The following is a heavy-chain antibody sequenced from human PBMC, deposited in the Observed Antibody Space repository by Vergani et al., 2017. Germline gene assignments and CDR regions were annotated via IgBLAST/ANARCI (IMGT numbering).Heavy chain of an antibody. V-gene: IGHV4-61*02. J-gene: IGHJ4*02. D-gene: IGHD2-15*01. CDR2: VYPGGST. CDR3: ASKRGACRAAYCHSYDF. CDR1: GASINSGSYY. Sequence: QVQLQESGPGRVKPSQTLSLTCSVSGASINSGSYYWSWVRQPAGKELEWIGHVYPGGSTEYNPSLESRVTVSGDSSKNQFSLRLRSLTAADTAVYFCASKRGACRAAYCHSYDFWGPGTLVGVSS.